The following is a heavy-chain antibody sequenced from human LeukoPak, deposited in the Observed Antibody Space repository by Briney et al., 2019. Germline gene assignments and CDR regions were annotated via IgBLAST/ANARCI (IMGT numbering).Heavy chain of an antibody. Sequence: SVTLSLTCAVSGGSISSTGSSWTWLRQYPGKGLEWIGYISYSGNTYYNPSLKSRVTISVDTSKNQFSLKLTSVTAADTAVYHCARRSTATYFFDNWGRGTLVTVSS. CDR1: GGSISSTGSS. D-gene: IGHD5-24*01. J-gene: IGHJ4*02. V-gene: IGHV4-31*11. CDR3: ARRSTATYFFDN. CDR2: ISYSGNT.